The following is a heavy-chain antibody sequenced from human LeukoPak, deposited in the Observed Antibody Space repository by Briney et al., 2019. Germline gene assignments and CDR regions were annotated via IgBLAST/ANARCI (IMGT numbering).Heavy chain of an antibody. D-gene: IGHD3-3*01. CDR1: GFTFSSYA. V-gene: IGHV3-23*01. CDR2: ISGSGGST. J-gene: IGHJ4*02. Sequence: GGSLRLSCAASGFTFSSYAMSWVRQAPGKGLEWVAAISGSGGSTYYADSVKGRFTISRDNSKDTLYLQMNSLRAEDTAVYYCAKDLTIFGVVTEIWGQGTLVTVSS. CDR3: AKDLTIFGVVTEI.